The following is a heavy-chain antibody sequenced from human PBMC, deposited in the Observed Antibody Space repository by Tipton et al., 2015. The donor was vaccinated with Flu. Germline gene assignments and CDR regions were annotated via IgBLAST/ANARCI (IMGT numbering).Heavy chain of an antibody. Sequence: GSLRLSCSASGFTFSSYAMHWVRQAPGKGLEYVSAISSNGGSTYYADSVKGRFTISRDNSKNTLYLQMSSLRAEDTAVYYCVKGKQWLVLGAYFQHWGQGTLVTVSS. CDR3: VKGKQWLVLGAYFQH. J-gene: IGHJ1*01. D-gene: IGHD6-19*01. CDR1: GFTFSSYA. V-gene: IGHV3-64D*06. CDR2: ISSNGGST.